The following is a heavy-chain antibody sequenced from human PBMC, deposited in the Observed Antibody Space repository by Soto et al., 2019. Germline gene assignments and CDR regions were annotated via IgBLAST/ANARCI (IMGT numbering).Heavy chain of an antibody. Sequence: PGKVLAWFSGIRVRGCPTYYAVSVKGRFTVSRDNSKDTLNLQMNSLRAEDTAIFYGAKTPRHCLVYVDDWAQGPLVPVAS. CDR2: IRVRGCPT. D-gene: IGHD2-21*02. J-gene: IGHJ4*02. V-gene: IGHV3-23*01. CDR3: AKTPRHCLVYVDD.